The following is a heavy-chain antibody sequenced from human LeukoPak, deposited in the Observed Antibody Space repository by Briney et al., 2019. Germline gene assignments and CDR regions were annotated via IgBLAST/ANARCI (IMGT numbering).Heavy chain of an antibody. Sequence: PGRSLRLSCAASGFTFSSYGMHWVRQAPGKGLEWVAVIWYDGSNKYYADSVKGRFTISRDNSKNTLYLQMNSLRAKDTAVYYCAKGADGPALDYFDYWGQGTLVTVSS. J-gene: IGHJ4*02. V-gene: IGHV3-33*06. D-gene: IGHD4-17*01. CDR2: IWYDGSNK. CDR1: GFTFSSYG. CDR3: AKGADGPALDYFDY.